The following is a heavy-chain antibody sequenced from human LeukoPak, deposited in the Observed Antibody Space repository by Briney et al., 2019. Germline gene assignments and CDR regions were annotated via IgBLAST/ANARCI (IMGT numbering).Heavy chain of an antibody. J-gene: IGHJ5*02. V-gene: IGHV3-7*02. CDR3: AGGMYSGSFDP. Sequence: GGSLRLSCAASGFTFSRYWMSWVRQAPGKGLEWVANIKQDGSEKYYVDSVKGRCTISRDNAKNSLYLQRNSLRAEDTAVYYCAGGMYSGSFDPWGQGTLVTVSS. CDR2: IKQDGSEK. CDR1: GFTFSRYW. D-gene: IGHD1-26*01.